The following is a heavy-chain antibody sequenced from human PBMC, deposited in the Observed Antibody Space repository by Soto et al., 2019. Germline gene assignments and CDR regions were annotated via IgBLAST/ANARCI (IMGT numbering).Heavy chain of an antibody. J-gene: IGHJ4*02. Sequence: GGSLRLSCAASGFTFSSYSMNWVRQAPGKGLEWVSSISSSSSYIYYADSVKGRFTISRDNAKNSLYLQMNSLRAEDTAVYYRARETEWLRLSSYFDYWGQGTLVTVSS. D-gene: IGHD5-12*01. CDR3: ARETEWLRLSSYFDY. V-gene: IGHV3-21*01. CDR1: GFTFSSYS. CDR2: ISSSSSYI.